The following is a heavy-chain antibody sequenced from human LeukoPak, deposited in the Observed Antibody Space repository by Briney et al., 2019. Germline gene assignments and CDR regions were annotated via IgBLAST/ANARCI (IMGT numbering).Heavy chain of an antibody. Sequence: PGGSLRLSCAASGLTFSNYAMSWVRQAPGKGLEWVSGISGSGGSTYYADSVKGRFTISRDNSKNTLYLQMNSLRAEDTAVYYCAKFHSNYVAYCYFDLWGRGTLVTVSS. CDR2: ISGSGGST. D-gene: IGHD4-11*01. J-gene: IGHJ2*01. CDR1: GLTFSNYA. V-gene: IGHV3-23*01. CDR3: AKFHSNYVAYCYFDL.